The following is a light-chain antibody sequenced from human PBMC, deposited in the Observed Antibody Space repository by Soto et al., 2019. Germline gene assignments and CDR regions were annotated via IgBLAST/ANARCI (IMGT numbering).Light chain of an antibody. CDR3: SSYTSSSTLVV. J-gene: IGLJ2*01. CDR2: DVS. Sequence: QSALTQPASVSGSPGQSITISCTGTSSDVGGYNYVSWYQRHPGKAPKLMIYDVSNRPSGVSNRFSGSKSGNTASLTISGLQAEDEAGYYCSSYTSSSTLVVFGGGTKLTVL. CDR1: SSDVGGYNY. V-gene: IGLV2-14*01.